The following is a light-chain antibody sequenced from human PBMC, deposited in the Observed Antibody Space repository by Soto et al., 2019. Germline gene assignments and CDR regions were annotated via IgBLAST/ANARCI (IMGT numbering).Light chain of an antibody. CDR2: DVS. Sequence: QSALTQPRSVSGSPGQSVTISCTGTSSDVGGYNYVSWYQQHPGKAPKLMIYDVSKRPSGVPDRFSGSKSGNTASLTISGLQCEDEADYYCCSYSGSYTLVFGGGTKLTVL. CDR3: CSYSGSYTLV. J-gene: IGLJ3*02. CDR1: SSDVGGYNY. V-gene: IGLV2-11*01.